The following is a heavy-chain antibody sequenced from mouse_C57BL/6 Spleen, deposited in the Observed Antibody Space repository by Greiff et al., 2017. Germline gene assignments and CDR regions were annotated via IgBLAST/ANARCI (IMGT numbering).Heavy chain of an antibody. Sequence: QVQLQQPGAELVRPGSSVKLSCKASGYTFTSYWMDWVKQRPGQGLEWIGNIYPSDSETHYNQKFKDKATLTVDKSSSTAYMQLSSLTSEDSAVYDGARSGPYQCYFDYWGQGTTLTVSS. CDR1: GYTFTSYW. CDR3: ARSGPYQCYFDY. D-gene: IGHD2-10*01. CDR2: IYPSDSET. V-gene: IGHV1-61*01. J-gene: IGHJ2*01.